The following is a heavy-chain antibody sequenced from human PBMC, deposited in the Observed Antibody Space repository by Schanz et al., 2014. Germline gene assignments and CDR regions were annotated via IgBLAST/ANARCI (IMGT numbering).Heavy chain of an antibody. CDR2: IYSDGST. CDR1: GFTVSNNY. Sequence: EVQLVESGGGLVQPGGSLRLSCAASGFTVSNNYMSWVRQAPGKGLECVSIIYSDGSTYYVDSVKGRFIISRDNSKNTVYLQMDSLRAEDTAVYYCAKSGYCRSTSCYQYNYYGLDVWGQGTTVTVSS. D-gene: IGHD2-2*03. J-gene: IGHJ6*02. CDR3: AKSGYCRSTSCYQYNYYGLDV. V-gene: IGHV3-66*01.